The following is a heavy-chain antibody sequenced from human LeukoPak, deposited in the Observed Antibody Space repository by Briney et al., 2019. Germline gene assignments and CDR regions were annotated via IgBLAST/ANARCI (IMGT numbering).Heavy chain of an antibody. D-gene: IGHD6-13*01. J-gene: IGHJ4*02. V-gene: IGHV3-30*04. CDR2: ISYDGSNK. CDR3: ARDRQQLGIFDY. CDR1: GFTFSSYA. Sequence: PGGSLRLSCAASGFTFSSYAMHWVRQAPGKGLEWMAVISYDGSNKYYADSVKGRFTISRDNSKNTLYLQMNSLRAEDTAVYYCARDRQQLGIFDYWGQGTLVTVSS.